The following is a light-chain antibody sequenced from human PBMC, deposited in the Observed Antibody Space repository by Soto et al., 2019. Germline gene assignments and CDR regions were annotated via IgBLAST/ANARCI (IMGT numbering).Light chain of an antibody. CDR3: QQSYSTPLT. CDR2: AAS. Sequence: DIQMTQSPSSLYASVGDRVTITCRTSQTISSYLNWYQQKPGKAPELLIYAASSLQRGVPSRFSGSGSGTDFTLTISSLQPEDFGTYFCQQSYSTPLTFGGGTKVEI. V-gene: IGKV1-39*01. J-gene: IGKJ4*01. CDR1: QTISSY.